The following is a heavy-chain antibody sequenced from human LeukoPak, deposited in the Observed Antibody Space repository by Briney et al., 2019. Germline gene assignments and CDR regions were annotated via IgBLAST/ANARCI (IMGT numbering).Heavy chain of an antibody. CDR1: GFTFSSYW. CDR2: IKQDGSEK. J-gene: IGHJ6*03. V-gene: IGHV3-7*01. Sequence: GGSLRLSCAASGFTFSSYWMSWVRQAPGKGLEWVANIKQDGSEKYYVDSVKGRFTISRDNAKNSLYLQMNSLRAEDTAVYYCARRGYELRFLGTVGTDYYYYMDVWGKGTTVTVSS. D-gene: IGHD3-3*01. CDR3: ARRGYELRFLGTVGTDYYYYMDV.